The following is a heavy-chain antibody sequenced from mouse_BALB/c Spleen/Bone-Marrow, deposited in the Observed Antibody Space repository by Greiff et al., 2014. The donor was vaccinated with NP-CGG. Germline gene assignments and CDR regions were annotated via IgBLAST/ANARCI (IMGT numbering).Heavy chain of an antibody. D-gene: IGHD1-1*01. CDR2: IWRGGST. CDR3: AKNYYGSSYY. CDR1: GFSLTSYG. J-gene: IGHJ2*01. V-gene: IGHV2-5-1*01. Sequence: VQLVESGPSLVQPSQSLSIACTVSGFSLTSYGVHWVRQSPGEGLEWLGVIWRGGSTDYNAAFMSRLSITKDNSKSQVFFKMNSLQADDTAIYYCAKNYYGSSYYWGQGTTLTVSS.